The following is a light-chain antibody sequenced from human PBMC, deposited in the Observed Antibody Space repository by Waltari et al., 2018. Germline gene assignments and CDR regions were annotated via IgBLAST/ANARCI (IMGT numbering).Light chain of an antibody. CDR2: YVS. Sequence: QSALTQPRSVSGSPGQSVTISCTGTSRDVGGYNLVSWYQQYPGKAPRLIIYYVSNRPSGVPDRFSGSKSGNTASLIISGLQAEDEADYYCCSEAGSYTWVFGTGTEVTVL. CDR1: SRDVGGYNL. V-gene: IGLV2-11*01. J-gene: IGLJ1*01. CDR3: CSEAGSYTWV.